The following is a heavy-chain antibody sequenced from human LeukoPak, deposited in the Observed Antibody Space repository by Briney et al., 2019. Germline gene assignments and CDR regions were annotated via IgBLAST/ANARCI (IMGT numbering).Heavy chain of an antibody. CDR3: AKDLAYYDSSGYYLE. V-gene: IGHV3-23*01. D-gene: IGHD3-22*01. CDR2: ISGSGGST. J-gene: IGHJ4*02. CDR1: GFTFSSYA. Sequence: GGSLRLSCAASGFTFSSYAMSWVRQAPGKGLEWVSAISGSGGSTYYADSVKGRFTISRDNSKNTLYLQMNSLRAEDTAVYYCAKDLAYYDSSGYYLEWGQGTLVTVSS.